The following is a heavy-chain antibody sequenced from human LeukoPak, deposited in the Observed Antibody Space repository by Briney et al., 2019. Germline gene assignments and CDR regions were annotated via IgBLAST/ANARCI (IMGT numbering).Heavy chain of an antibody. Sequence: SETLSLTCTVSGGSISSYYWSWIRQPPGKGLGWIGYFYYSVSTNYNPSLKSRVTISVDTSKNQFSLKLSSVTAAATAVYYCARGEQPLWLQAGSFDYWGQGTLVTVSS. CDR3: ARGEQPLWLQAGSFDY. D-gene: IGHD5-18*01. J-gene: IGHJ4*02. CDR1: GGSISSYY. CDR2: FYYSVST. V-gene: IGHV4-59*01.